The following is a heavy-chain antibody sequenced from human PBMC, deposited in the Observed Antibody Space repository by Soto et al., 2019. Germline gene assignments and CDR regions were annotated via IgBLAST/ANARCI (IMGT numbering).Heavy chain of an antibody. V-gene: IGHV3-33*01. CDR1: GFTFSNYG. J-gene: IGHJ4*02. Sequence: QVQLVESGGGVVQPGRSLRLSCAASGFTFSNYGMHWVRQAPGKGPVWVAVIWYDGSNKYYADSVKGRFTISRDNSTNTLYLQMNSLGAENRAVYYCASALETGDYWGQGTLVTVSS. CDR3: ASALETGDY. D-gene: IGHD3-10*01. CDR2: IWYDGSNK.